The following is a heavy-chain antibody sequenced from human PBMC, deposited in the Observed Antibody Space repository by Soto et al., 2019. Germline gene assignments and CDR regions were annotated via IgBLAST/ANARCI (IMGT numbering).Heavy chain of an antibody. Sequence: PGGSLRLSCSASGFIFSESTIYWVRQVPGKGLEAISAVSTSGRSTYYADSVKDRFTISRDNSKNTLFLQMGSLRPEDTAIYYCVKQAHGLDGVAFDYWGQGTKVTVYS. D-gene: IGHD2-15*01. CDR3: VKQAHGLDGVAFDY. J-gene: IGHJ4*02. V-gene: IGHV3-64D*06. CDR2: VSTSGRST. CDR1: GFIFSEST.